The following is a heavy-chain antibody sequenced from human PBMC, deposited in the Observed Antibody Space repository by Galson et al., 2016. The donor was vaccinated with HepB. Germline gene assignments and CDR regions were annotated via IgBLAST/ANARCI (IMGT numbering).Heavy chain of an antibody. CDR1: GFTFSSYS. CDR2: ISSGSSYI. J-gene: IGHJ4*02. CDR3: ARDASSTGYFGGTTDDY. Sequence: SLRLSCAASGFTFSSYSMNWVRQAPGKGLEWVSSISSGSSYIFYADSVKGRSTISRDNAKNSLYLQMNSLGAEDTAVYYCARDASSTGYFGGTTDDYWGQGTLVTVSS. D-gene: IGHD3-22*01. V-gene: IGHV3-21*01.